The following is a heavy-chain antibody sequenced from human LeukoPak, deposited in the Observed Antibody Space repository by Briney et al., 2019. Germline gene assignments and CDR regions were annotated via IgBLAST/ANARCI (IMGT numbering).Heavy chain of an antibody. V-gene: IGHV3-30*02. CDR1: GFTFSSYG. CDR2: IRYDGSNK. CDR3: AKAGPRLSWYFDY. Sequence: GGSLRLSCAASGFTFSSYGMHWVRQAPGKGLEWVAFIRYDGSNKYYADSVKGRFTISRDNAKNSLYLQMNSLRAEDMALYYCAKAGPRLSWYFDYWGQGTLVTVSS. J-gene: IGHJ4*02. D-gene: IGHD6-13*01.